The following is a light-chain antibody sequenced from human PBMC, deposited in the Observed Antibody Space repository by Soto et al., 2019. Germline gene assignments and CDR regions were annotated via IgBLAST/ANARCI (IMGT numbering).Light chain of an antibody. CDR3: MQALQTTLT. CDR1: QSLLHSTGFNY. V-gene: IGKV2-28*01. CDR2: LGS. J-gene: IGKJ4*01. Sequence: DIVMTHFRLPLPFTPGAASSIFWMPGQSLLHSTGFNYLDWYLQKPGQSPQLLIYLGSNRVSGVPDRFSGSGSGTDFTLKISRVEAEDVGVYYCMQALQTTLTFGGGTKV.